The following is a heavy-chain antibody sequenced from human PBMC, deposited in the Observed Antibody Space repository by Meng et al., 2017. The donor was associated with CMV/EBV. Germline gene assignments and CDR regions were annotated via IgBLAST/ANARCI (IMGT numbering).Heavy chain of an antibody. J-gene: IGHJ3*02. V-gene: IGHV1-69*10. CDR1: GGTFISYA. Sequence: SVQVSCKASGGTFISYAISWVRQAPGQGLEWMGGIIPILGIANYAQKFQGRVTITADKSTSTAHMELSSLRSEDTAVYYCAGRYCSSTSCSTHGYGAFDIWGQGTMVTVSS. CDR2: IIPILGIA. D-gene: IGHD2-2*02. CDR3: AGRYCSSTSCSTHGYGAFDI.